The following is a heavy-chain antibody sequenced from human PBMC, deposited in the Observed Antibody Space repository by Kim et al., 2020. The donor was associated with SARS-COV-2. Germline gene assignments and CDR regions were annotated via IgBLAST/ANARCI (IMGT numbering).Heavy chain of an antibody. CDR1: GFTFSIYW. Sequence: GGSLRLSCAASGFTFSIYWMHWVRQAPGKGLVWVSRINSDESSTNYADSVTGRFTISRDNAKNTVYLQMNSLRAEDTAVYYCARSRYSSGSFDYWGQGTL. CDR2: INSDESST. V-gene: IGHV3-74*01. CDR3: ARSRYSSGSFDY. J-gene: IGHJ4*02. D-gene: IGHD3-22*01.